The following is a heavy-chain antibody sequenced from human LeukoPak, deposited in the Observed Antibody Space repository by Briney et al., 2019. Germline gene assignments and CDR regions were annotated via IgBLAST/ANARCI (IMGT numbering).Heavy chain of an antibody. D-gene: IGHD6-19*01. CDR1: GGSISSYY. CDR2: IYTSGST. CDR3: AGTPRGWYAPPRDHFDY. J-gene: IGHJ4*02. V-gene: IGHV4-4*07. Sequence: SETLSLTCTVSGGSISSYYWSWIRQPAGKGLEWIGRIYTSGSTNYNPSLKSRVTMSVDTSKNQFSLKLSSVTAADTAVYYCAGTPRGWYAPPRDHFDYWGQGTLVTVSS.